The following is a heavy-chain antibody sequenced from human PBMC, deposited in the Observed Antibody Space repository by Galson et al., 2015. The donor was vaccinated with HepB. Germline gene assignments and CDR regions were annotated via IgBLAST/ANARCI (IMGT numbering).Heavy chain of an antibody. CDR2: VPFDGFNK. CDR1: GFTFTRYT. V-gene: IGHV3-30-3*01. Sequence: SLRLSCAASGFTFTRYTMHWVRQAPGKGLEWVAVVPFDGFNKYYTDSVKGRFTISRDNSNNTLHLQLDSLRTEDTAVYYCVRDSWGKYYDTNGRLYWGRGTLVTVSS. CDR3: VRDSWGKYYDTNGRLY. D-gene: IGHD2-8*01. J-gene: IGHJ4*02.